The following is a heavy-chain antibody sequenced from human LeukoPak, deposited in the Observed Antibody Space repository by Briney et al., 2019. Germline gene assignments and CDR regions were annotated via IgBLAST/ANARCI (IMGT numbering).Heavy chain of an antibody. J-gene: IGHJ4*02. Sequence: ASVKVSCKVSGYTLTELSVHWVRQAPGKGLEWMGGFDPEDGETIYAQKFQGRVTMTEDTSTDTAYMELSSLRSEDTAVYYCAKSYPPYSSGWYGFDYWGQGTLVTVSS. V-gene: IGHV1-24*01. D-gene: IGHD6-19*01. CDR1: GYTLTELS. CDR3: AKSYPPYSSGWYGFDY. CDR2: FDPEDGET.